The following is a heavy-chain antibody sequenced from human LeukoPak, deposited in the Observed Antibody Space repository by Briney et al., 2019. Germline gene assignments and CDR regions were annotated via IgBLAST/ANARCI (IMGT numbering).Heavy chain of an antibody. CDR2: ISSSGSTI. J-gene: IGHJ4*02. Sequence: GGSLRLSCAASGFTFSDYYMTWIRQAPGKGLECISYISSSGSTIYYADSVKGRFTISRDNAKNSLYLQTNSLRAEDTAVYYCARDPGSHNSSGWYDYWGQGTLVTVSS. CDR3: ARDPGSHNSSGWYDY. CDR1: GFTFSDYY. D-gene: IGHD6-19*01. V-gene: IGHV3-11*01.